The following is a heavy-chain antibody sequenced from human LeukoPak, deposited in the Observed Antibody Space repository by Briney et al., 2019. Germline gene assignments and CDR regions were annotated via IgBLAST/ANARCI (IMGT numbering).Heavy chain of an antibody. CDR3: ARDVRSGYLNWFDP. D-gene: IGHD3-3*01. J-gene: IGHJ5*02. CDR1: GGSISSGDYY. V-gene: IGHV4-30-4*01. Sequence: SQTLSLTCTVPGGSISSGDYYWSWIRQPPGKGLEWIGYIYYSGNTYYNPSLKSRVTISVDTSKNQFSLKLSSVTAADTAVYYCARDVRSGYLNWFDPWGQGTLVTVSS. CDR2: IYYSGNT.